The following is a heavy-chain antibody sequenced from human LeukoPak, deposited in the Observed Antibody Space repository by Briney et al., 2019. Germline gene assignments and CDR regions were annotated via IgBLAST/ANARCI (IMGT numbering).Heavy chain of an antibody. J-gene: IGHJ4*02. Sequence: SETLSLTCTVSGGSISSSSYYWGWIRQPPGKGLEWIGSIYYSGSTNYNPSLKSRVTISVDTSKNQFSLKLSSVTAADTAVYYCARWQFILVDDSSGYYSHWGQGTLVTVSS. CDR1: GGSISSSSYY. V-gene: IGHV4-39*07. CDR3: ARWQFILVDDSSGYYSH. D-gene: IGHD3-22*01. CDR2: IYYSGST.